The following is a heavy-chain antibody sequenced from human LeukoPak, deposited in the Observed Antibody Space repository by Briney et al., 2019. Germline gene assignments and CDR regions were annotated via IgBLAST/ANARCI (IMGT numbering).Heavy chain of an antibody. J-gene: IGHJ4*02. CDR1: GNYW. D-gene: IGHD2/OR15-2a*01. V-gene: IGHV3-74*01. CDR3: VSFYETY. Sequence: GGSLRLSCAASGNYWMHWVRQAPGKGLVWVSHINSDGSWTSYADSVKGRFTISKDNAKNTVYLQRNNLRAEDTAVYYCVSFYETYWGRGTLVTVSS. CDR2: INSDGSWT.